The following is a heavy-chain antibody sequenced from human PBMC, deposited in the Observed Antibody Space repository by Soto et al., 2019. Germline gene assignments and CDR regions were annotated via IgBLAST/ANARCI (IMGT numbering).Heavy chain of an antibody. J-gene: IGHJ4*02. CDR2: IYSGGST. Sequence: GGSLRLSCAASGFTVSSNYMRWVRQAPGKGLEWASVIYSGGSTYYVDSVKGRFTISRDNSKNTLDLQMNSLRAEDTAVYYCARDEKTNRDGYNYYFDYWGQGTLVTVSS. D-gene: IGHD5-12*01. CDR1: GFTVSSNY. CDR3: ARDEKTNRDGYNYYFDY. V-gene: IGHV3-66*01.